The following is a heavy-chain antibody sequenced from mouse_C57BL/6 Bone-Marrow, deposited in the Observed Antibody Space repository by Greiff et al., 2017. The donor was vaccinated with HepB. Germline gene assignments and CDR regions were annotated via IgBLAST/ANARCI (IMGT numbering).Heavy chain of an antibody. V-gene: IGHV2-6-1*01. D-gene: IGHD2-4*01. J-gene: IGHJ4*01. CDR1: GFSLTSYG. CDR3: ARQPRIYYDYDEGAYAMDY. CDR2: IWSDGST. Sequence: VMLVESGPGLVAPSQSLSITCTVSGFSLTSYGVHWVRQPPGKGLEWLVVIWSDGSTTYNSALKSRLSISKDNSKSQVFLKMNSLQTDDTAMYYCARQPRIYYDYDEGAYAMDYWGQGTSVTVSS.